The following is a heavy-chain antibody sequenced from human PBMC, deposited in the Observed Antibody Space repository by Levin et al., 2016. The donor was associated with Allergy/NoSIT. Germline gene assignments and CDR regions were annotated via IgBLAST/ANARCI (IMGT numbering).Heavy chain of an antibody. CDR3: AKDNYYDSSGYYDP. D-gene: IGHD3-22*01. V-gene: IGHV3-23*01. Sequence: WIRQPPGKGLEWVSAISGSGGSTYYADSVKGRFTISRDNSKNTLYLQMNSLRAEDTAVYYCAKDNYYDSSGYYDPWGQGTLVTVSS. J-gene: IGHJ5*02. CDR2: ISGSGGST.